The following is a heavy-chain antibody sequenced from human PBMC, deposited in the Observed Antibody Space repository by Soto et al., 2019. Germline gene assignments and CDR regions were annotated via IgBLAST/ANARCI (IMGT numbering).Heavy chain of an antibody. CDR1: GFTFSSYA. Sequence: GGSLRLSCAASGFTFSSYAMSWVRQAPGKGLEWVSAISGSGGSTYYADSVKGRFTISRDNSKNTLYLQMNSLRAEDTAVYYCAKTLAVAGTGITYYFDYSGQGTLVTVSS. CDR3: AKTLAVAGTGITYYFDY. CDR2: ISGSGGST. V-gene: IGHV3-23*01. D-gene: IGHD6-19*01. J-gene: IGHJ4*02.